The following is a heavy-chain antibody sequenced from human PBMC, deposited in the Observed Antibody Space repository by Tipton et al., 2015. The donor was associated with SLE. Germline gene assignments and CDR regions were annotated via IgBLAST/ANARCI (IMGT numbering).Heavy chain of an antibody. CDR3: ARARYCSGGSCSNWFDP. Sequence: TLSLTCTVSGGSISSTSFYWGCIRQPPGKGLEWIGSIYYSGSTYYNPSLKSRVTISVDTSKNQFSLKLSSVTAADTAVYYCARARYCSGGSCSNWFDPWGQGTLVTVSS. J-gene: IGHJ5*02. CDR1: GGSISSTSFY. D-gene: IGHD2-15*01. CDR2: IYYSGST. V-gene: IGHV4-39*07.